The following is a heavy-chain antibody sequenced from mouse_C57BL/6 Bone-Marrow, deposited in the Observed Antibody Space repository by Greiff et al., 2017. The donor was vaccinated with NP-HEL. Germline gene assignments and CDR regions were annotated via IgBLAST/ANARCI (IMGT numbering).Heavy chain of an antibody. CDR1: GYTFTTYP. CDR2: FHPYNDDT. D-gene: IGHD1-1*01. Sequence: VKLMESGAELVKPGASVKMSCKASGYTFTTYPIEWMKQNHGKSLEWIGNFHPYNDDTKYNEKFKGKATLTVEKSSSTVYLELSRLTSDDSAVYYCARGNYYGYAMDYWGQGTSVTVSS. CDR3: ARGNYYGYAMDY. J-gene: IGHJ4*01. V-gene: IGHV1-47*01.